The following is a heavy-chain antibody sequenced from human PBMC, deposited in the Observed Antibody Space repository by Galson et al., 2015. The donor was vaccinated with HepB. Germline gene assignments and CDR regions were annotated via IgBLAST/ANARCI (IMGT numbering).Heavy chain of an antibody. Sequence: SLRLSCAASGLTVSSNYMSWVRQAPGKGLEWVANIKQDGSEKYYVDSVKGRFTISRDNAKNSLYLQMNSLRAEDTAVYYCARAPLETYYDFWSGSDHDAFDIWGQGTMVTVSS. D-gene: IGHD3-3*01. V-gene: IGHV3-7*01. CDR2: IKQDGSEK. CDR3: ARAPLETYYDFWSGSDHDAFDI. CDR1: GLTVSSNY. J-gene: IGHJ3*02.